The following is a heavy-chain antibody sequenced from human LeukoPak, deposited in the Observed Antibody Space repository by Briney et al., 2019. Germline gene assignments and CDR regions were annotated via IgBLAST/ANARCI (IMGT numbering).Heavy chain of an antibody. CDR1: GFAFSSYW. D-gene: IGHD1-7*01. CDR3: ARGQTTFGP. CDR2: IKRDGSEK. Sequence: GGSRRLSCAVSGFAFSSYWMSWVRQAPGKGLEWVANIKRDGSEKYYVDSVKGRFTISRDNAKNSLFLQMNSLTAEDTAVYYCARGQTTFGPWGQGTLVTVSS. J-gene: IGHJ5*02. V-gene: IGHV3-7*01.